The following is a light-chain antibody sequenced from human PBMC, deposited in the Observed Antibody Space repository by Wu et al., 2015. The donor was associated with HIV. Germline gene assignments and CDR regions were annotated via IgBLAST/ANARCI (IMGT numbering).Light chain of an antibody. CDR2: KAS. CDR3: QHYNTYLYS. J-gene: IGKJ2*03. Sequence: DVQMTQSPSSVSASVGDRVTITCRASQGISSWLAWYQQKPGKAPKLLIYKASTLDTGVPSRFSGSGSGTEFILTISSLQPDDFATYYCQHYNTYLYSFGQGTKLDIK. V-gene: IGKV1-5*03. CDR1: QGISSW.